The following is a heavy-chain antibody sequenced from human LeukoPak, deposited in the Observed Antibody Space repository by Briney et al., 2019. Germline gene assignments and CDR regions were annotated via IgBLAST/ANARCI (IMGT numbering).Heavy chain of an antibody. D-gene: IGHD5-18*01. CDR1: GFTFSSYS. CDR3: AKASSRRGYSYGPKTDHLRYSFDY. V-gene: IGHV3-23*01. Sequence: GGSLRLSCAASGFTFSSYSMSWVRQAPGRGLEWVSAISGSGGSTYYADSVKGRFTISRDNSKNTLYLQMNSLRAEDTAVYYCAKASSRRGYSYGPKTDHLRYSFDYWGQGTLVTVSS. J-gene: IGHJ4*02. CDR2: ISGSGGST.